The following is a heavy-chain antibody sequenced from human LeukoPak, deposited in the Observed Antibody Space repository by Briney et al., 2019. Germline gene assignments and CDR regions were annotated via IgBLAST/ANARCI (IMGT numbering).Heavy chain of an antibody. CDR3: ARDRGDCSGGSCYSDYFDY. J-gene: IGHJ4*02. D-gene: IGHD2-15*01. V-gene: IGHV3-33*01. Sequence: PGGSLRLSCAASGFDFRSYGMHWVRQAPGKGPEWVAIIWYDASNQYCADSVKGRFTISRDNSKNTLYLQLCSLRAEDTAVYYCARDRGDCSGGSCYSDYFDYWGQGTLSPSPQ. CDR2: IWYDASNQ. CDR1: GFDFRSYG.